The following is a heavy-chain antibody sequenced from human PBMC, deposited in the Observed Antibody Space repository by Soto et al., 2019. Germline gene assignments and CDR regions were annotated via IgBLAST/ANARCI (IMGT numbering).Heavy chain of an antibody. CDR3: ARDGRRIVYPVLHDAFDI. CDR2: ISAYNGNT. D-gene: IGHD1-26*01. J-gene: IGHJ3*02. V-gene: IGHV1-18*01. Sequence: GASVKVSCKASGYTFTSYGISWVRQAPGQGLEWMGWISAYNGNTNYAQKLQGRVTMTTDTSTSTAYMELRSLRSDDTAVYYCARDGRRIVYPVLHDAFDIWGQGTMVTVSS. CDR1: GYTFTSYG.